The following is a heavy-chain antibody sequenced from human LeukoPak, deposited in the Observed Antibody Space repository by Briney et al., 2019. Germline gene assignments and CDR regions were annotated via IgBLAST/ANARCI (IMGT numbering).Heavy chain of an antibody. J-gene: IGHJ5*02. CDR1: GGSISNYF. CDR3: ARRIVGATNYFDP. V-gene: IGHV4-4*07. D-gene: IGHD1-26*01. CDR2: IYTSGST. Sequence: PSETLSPTCTVSGGSISNYFWSWFRQPAGKGLEWIGRIYTSGSTNYNPSLKSRVTMSVDTSKNHFSLKLRFVTAADTAVYYCARRIVGATNYFDPWGQGTLVTVSS.